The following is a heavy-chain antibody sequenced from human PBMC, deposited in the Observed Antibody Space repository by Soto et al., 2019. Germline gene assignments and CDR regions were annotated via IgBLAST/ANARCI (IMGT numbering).Heavy chain of an antibody. Sequence: QLQLQESGPGLVKPSETLSLTCTVPGGSISSTYSYWAWIRQSPGNGLEWIGSVYYRGTTNYKPSLARRATISADTSKNQFSLKLNSVTAADTAVYYCASHPTHTELTAYATHFFDYWGQGALITVSS. V-gene: IGHV4-39*01. CDR2: VYYRGTT. CDR1: GGSISSTYSY. CDR3: ASHPTHTELTAYATHFFDY. D-gene: IGHD2-21*01. J-gene: IGHJ4*02.